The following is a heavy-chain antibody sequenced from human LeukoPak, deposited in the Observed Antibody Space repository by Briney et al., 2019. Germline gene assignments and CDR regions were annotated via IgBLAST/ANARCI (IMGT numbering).Heavy chain of an antibody. CDR2: IYHSGST. J-gene: IGHJ4*02. Sequence: SETLSLTCAVSGYSISRDYYWGWIRQPPGKGLEWIGSIYHSGSTYYNPSLESRVTISLDTSKNQFSLKLSSVTDADTAVYYCARQGEMPTIKPFDYWGQGTLATVSS. CDR1: GYSISRDYY. V-gene: IGHV4-38-2*01. D-gene: IGHD5-24*01. CDR3: ARQGEMPTIKPFDY.